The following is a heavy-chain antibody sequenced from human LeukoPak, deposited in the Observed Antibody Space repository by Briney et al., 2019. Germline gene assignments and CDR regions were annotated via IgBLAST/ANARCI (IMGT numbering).Heavy chain of an antibody. CDR3: ARDLEYCGGDCSYYFDY. CDR2: IYTSGST. Sequence: SETLSLTCTVSGGSISSYYWSWIRQPAGKGLGWIGRIYTSGSTNYNPSLKSRVTMSVDTSKNQFSLKLSSVTAADTAVYYCARDLEYCGGDCSYYFDYWGQGTLVAVSS. D-gene: IGHD2-21*02. CDR1: GGSISSYY. V-gene: IGHV4-4*07. J-gene: IGHJ4*02.